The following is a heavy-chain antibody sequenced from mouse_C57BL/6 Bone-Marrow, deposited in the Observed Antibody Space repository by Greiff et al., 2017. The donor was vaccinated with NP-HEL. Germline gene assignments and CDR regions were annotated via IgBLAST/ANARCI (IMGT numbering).Heavy chain of an antibody. D-gene: IGHD1-1*01. CDR2: IYPRSGNT. J-gene: IGHJ1*03. Sequence: QVQLQQSGAELARPGASVKLSCKASGYTFTSYGISWVKQRTGQGLEWIGEIYPRSGNTYYNEKFKGKATLTADKSSSTAYMELRSLTSEDSAVYFCARRGAITTVVATRYFDVWGTGTTVTVSS. V-gene: IGHV1-81*01. CDR1: GYTFTSYG. CDR3: ARRGAITTVVATRYFDV.